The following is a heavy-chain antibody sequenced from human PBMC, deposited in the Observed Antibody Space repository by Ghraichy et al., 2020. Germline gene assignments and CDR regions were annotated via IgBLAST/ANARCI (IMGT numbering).Heavy chain of an antibody. J-gene: IGHJ5*01. CDR1: GGSISSYY. CDR2: IYNSGST. D-gene: IGHD6-6*01. Sequence: SETLSLTCTVSGGSISSYYWSWIRQPPGKGLEWIGYIYNSGSTNYNPSLKSRVTISVDTSNNQFSLKLSSVTAADTAVYYCTRAPSSSSSLFWFDSWGQGTLVTVSS. CDR3: TRAPSSSSSLFWFDS. V-gene: IGHV4-59*01.